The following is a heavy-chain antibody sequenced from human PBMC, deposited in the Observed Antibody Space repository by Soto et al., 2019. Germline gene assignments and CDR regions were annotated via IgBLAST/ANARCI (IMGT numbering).Heavy chain of an antibody. CDR1: GFTFSSYG. CDR2: IWYDGSNK. V-gene: IGHV3-33*01. CDR3: ARDPYGEGFDY. D-gene: IGHD4-17*01. J-gene: IGHJ4*02. Sequence: QVQLVESGGGVVQPGRSLRLSCAASGFTFSSYGMHWVRQAPGKGLEWVAVIWYDGSNKYYADSVKDRFTISRDNSKNTLYLQMNSLRAEDTAVYYCARDPYGEGFDYWGQGTLVTVSS.